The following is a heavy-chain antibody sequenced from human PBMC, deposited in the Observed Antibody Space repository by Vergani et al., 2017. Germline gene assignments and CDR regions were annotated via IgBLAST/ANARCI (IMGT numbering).Heavy chain of an antibody. CDR3: AGANTGPTRYYYYMDD. CDR2: ISFDGSNK. J-gene: IGHJ6*03. V-gene: IGHV3-30-3*01. Sequence: QVQLVESGGGVVQSGRSLRLSCAASGSTFSSYAMHWVRQAPGKGLEWVAVISFDGSNKYYADSVKGRFTISRDNSKNTLYLQMNSLRAEDTAVYYCAGANTGPTRYYYYMDDWGKGTTVTVSS. CDR1: GSTFSSYA. D-gene: IGHD2-8*02.